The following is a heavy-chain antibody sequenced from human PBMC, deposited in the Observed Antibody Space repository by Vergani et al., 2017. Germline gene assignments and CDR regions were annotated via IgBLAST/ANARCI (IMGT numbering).Heavy chain of an antibody. Sequence: EVQLVESGGGLVQPGGSLRLSCAASGFTFSSYSMNWVRQAPGKGLEWVSYISSSSSTIYYADSVKGRFTISRDNAKNSLYLQMNSLRAEDTAVSYCAKKSGGADNWINYYYYDGMDVWGQGTTVTVSS. CDR3: AKKSGGADNWINYYYYDGMDV. J-gene: IGHJ6*02. CDR1: GFTFSSYS. D-gene: IGHD1-20*01. V-gene: IGHV3-48*01. CDR2: ISSSSSTI.